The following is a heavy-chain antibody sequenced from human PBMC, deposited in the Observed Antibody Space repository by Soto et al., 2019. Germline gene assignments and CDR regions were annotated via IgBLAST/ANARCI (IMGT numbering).Heavy chain of an antibody. D-gene: IGHD4-4*01. CDR3: ARRGLGDYRNYEGPRVRSYYYGMDV. CDR2: INHSGST. CDR1: GGSFSGYY. V-gene: IGHV4-34*01. Sequence: ASETLSLTCAVYGGSFSGYYWSWIRQPPGTGLEWIGEINHSGSTNYNPSLKSRVAISVDTSKNQFSLKLSSVTAADTAVYYCARRGLGDYRNYEGPRVRSYYYGMDVWGQGTTVT. J-gene: IGHJ6*02.